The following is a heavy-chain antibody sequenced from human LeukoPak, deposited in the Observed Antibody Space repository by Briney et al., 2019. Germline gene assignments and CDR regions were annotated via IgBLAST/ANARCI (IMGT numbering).Heavy chain of an antibody. CDR1: GGSISSGGFY. D-gene: IGHD3-10*01. V-gene: IGHV4-31*03. CDR3: ARVIRGSGSEYLQH. J-gene: IGHJ1*01. Sequence: PSETLSLTCTVSGGSISSGGFYWSWVRQHPGKGLEWIGYIFYSGSTYYNPSLKSRITISVDTSKNQFSLKLSSVTAADTAVYYCARVIRGSGSEYLQHWGQGALVTVSS. CDR2: IFYSGST.